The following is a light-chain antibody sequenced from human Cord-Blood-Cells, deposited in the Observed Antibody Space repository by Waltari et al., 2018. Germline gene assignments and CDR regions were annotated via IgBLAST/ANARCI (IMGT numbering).Light chain of an antibody. V-gene: IGLV2-8*01. CDR2: EVS. J-gene: IGLJ3*02. CDR3: SSYAGSNNLV. CDR1: SSDVGGYKY. Sequence: QSALTQPPSASGSPGQSVTISCTGTSSDVGGYKYVYWYQQHPGKAPKLMIYEVSKRPSGFPARFSDSKSGNTASLTVSGLQAEDEADYYCSSYAGSNNLVFGGGTKLTVL.